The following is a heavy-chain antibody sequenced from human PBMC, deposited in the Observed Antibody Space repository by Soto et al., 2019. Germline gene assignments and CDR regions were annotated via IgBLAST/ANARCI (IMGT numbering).Heavy chain of an antibody. CDR2: VDPSASYT. CDR1: GNSFTSYW. V-gene: IGHV5-10-1*01. J-gene: IGHJ6*02. Sequence: GESLKISCKGSGNSFTSYWISWVRQMPGKGLEWMGRVDPSASYTNYSPSFQGHVTISANKSISTAYLQWSSLKASDTAMYYRARLGSYYYGMDVWGQGTTVTVSS. CDR3: ARLGSYYYGMDV.